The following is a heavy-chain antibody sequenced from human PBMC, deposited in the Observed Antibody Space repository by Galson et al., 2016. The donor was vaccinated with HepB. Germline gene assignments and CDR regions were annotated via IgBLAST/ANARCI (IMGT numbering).Heavy chain of an antibody. CDR2: FDPENGEI. D-gene: IGHD4/OR15-4a*01. Sequence: SVKVSCKVSGDRITNVDMFWVRQASGKGPEWMGGFDPENGEIIYAQRFQGRVTMTEDTSTDTAYMEMSRLRSEDTAVYYCATASNDANSGLHYYFHGMDVWGQGTTVTVSS. CDR1: GDRITNVD. J-gene: IGHJ6*02. V-gene: IGHV1-24*01. CDR3: ATASNDANSGLHYYFHGMDV.